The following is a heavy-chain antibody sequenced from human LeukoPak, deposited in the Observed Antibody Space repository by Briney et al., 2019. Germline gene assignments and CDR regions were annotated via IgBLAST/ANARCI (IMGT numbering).Heavy chain of an antibody. D-gene: IGHD6-19*01. V-gene: IGHV3-66*01. CDR3: ARDAQWLARYYYYGMDV. Sequence: GGSLRLSCAASGFTVSSNYMSWVRQAPGKGLVWVSVIYSGGSTYYADSVKGRFTISRDNSKNTLYLQMNSLRAEDTAVYYCARDAQWLARYYYYGMDVWGQGTTVTVSS. CDR2: IYSGGST. CDR1: GFTVSSNY. J-gene: IGHJ6*02.